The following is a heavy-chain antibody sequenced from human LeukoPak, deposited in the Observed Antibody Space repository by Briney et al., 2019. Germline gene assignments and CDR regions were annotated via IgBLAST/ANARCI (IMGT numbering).Heavy chain of an antibody. J-gene: IGHJ6*02. CDR2: IYYSVST. CDR1: GGPISSGGYY. D-gene: IGHD3-3*01. CDR3: ARDPYDFWSGYYSHYGMDV. Sequence: SQTLSLTCTVSGGPISSGGYYWSWIRQHPGKGLEWIGYIYYSVSTYYNPSLKSRVTISVDTSKNQFSLNLSSVTAADTAVYYCARDPYDFWSGYYSHYGMDVWGQGTTVTVSS. V-gene: IGHV4-31*03.